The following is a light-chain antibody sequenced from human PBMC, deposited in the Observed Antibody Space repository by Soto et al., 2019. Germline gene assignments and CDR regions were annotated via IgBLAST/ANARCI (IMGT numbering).Light chain of an antibody. J-gene: IGKJ4*01. V-gene: IGKV3D-20*02. CDR1: QSVSSSD. Sequence: ENVLTQSPGTLSLSPGERATLSCRASQSVSSSDLAWYQQKPGQPPRLLISGASSRAAGIPDRFSGSGSGTDFTLTISSLQPEDFAVYYCHQRSNWPPTFGGGTKVDI. CDR3: HQRSNWPPT. CDR2: GAS.